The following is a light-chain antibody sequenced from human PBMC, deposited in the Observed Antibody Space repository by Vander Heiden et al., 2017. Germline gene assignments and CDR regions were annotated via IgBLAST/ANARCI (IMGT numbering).Light chain of an antibody. CDR1: TIGGKG. Sequence: SYVLPQPPSVPGAPGETARSTCVESTIGGKGVNCYQQKPGQTPVLVVYDDSDRPSGLTERLSGSNSGNTATLTISRVEAGEEADYYCQVWDSSSDHPGVFGGGTKLTVL. CDR3: QVWDSSSDHPGV. J-gene: IGLJ2*01. V-gene: IGLV3-21*02. CDR2: DDS.